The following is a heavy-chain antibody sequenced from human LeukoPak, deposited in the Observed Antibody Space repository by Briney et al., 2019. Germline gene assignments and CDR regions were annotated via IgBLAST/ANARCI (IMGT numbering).Heavy chain of an antibody. D-gene: IGHD3-10*01. CDR3: ARGDGSGPVYYYYYYMDV. Sequence: GGSERLSCAASGFTFSSYWMHWIRQAPGKGLVWVSRINSDGSSTSYADSVKGRFTISRDNAKNTLYLQMNSLRAEDTAVYYCARGDGSGPVYYYYYYMDVWGKGTTVTISS. CDR2: INSDGSST. J-gene: IGHJ6*03. V-gene: IGHV3-74*01. CDR1: GFTFSSYW.